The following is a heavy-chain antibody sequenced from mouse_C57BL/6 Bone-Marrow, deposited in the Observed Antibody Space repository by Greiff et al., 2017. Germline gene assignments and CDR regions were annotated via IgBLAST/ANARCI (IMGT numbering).Heavy chain of an antibody. CDR1: GFTFTDYY. V-gene: IGHV7-3*01. CDR2: IRNKANGYTT. Sequence: VKLVESGGGLVQPGGSLSLSCAASGFTFTDYYMSWVRPPPGKALEWLGFIRNKANGYTTEYSASVKGRFTISRDNSQSILYLQMNALRAEDSATYYCASFYYGPYYCDYWGQGTTLTVSS. CDR3: ASFYYGPYYCDY. J-gene: IGHJ2*01. D-gene: IGHD1-1*01.